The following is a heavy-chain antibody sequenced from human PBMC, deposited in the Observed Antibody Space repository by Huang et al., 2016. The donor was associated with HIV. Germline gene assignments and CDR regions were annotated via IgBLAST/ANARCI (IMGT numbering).Heavy chain of an antibody. CDR3: ARGYDYNYGIDV. CDR1: GYTFTNYD. CDR2: VNPNSGGA. J-gene: IGHJ6*02. Sequence: QVRLVQSGAELKKPGASVKVSCQTSGYTFTNYDINWVSQATGQGLEYMGVVNPNSGGADYAQKCQGRVIMARDTSTSTVYMELSSLRSDDTAIYYCARGYDYNYGIDVWGQGTTVMVSS. V-gene: IGHV1-8*01.